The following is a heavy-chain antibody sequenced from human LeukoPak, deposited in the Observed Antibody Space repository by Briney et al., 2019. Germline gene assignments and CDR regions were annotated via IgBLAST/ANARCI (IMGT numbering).Heavy chain of an antibody. CDR1: GGSISSSSYY. CDR2: IYYSGST. V-gene: IGHV4-39*07. D-gene: IGHD1-26*01. Sequence: PSETLSLTCTVSGGSISSSSYYWGWIRQPPGKGLEWIGSIYYSGSTYYNPSLKSRVTISVDTSKNQFSLKLSSVTAADTAVYYCARGYSGSYNYFDYWGQGTLVTVSS. CDR3: ARGYSGSYNYFDY. J-gene: IGHJ4*02.